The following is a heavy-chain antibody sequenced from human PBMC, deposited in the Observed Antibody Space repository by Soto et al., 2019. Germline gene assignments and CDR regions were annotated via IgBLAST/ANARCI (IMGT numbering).Heavy chain of an antibody. D-gene: IGHD2-15*01. Sequence: SLRNTGSGYTTRTACYLVSLRQSPEKRLEWIGIIFPSGHSYDNPSLKSRLTISLDTSQNHLSMKLTSVTAADTAVYYSARFLGDFSDGSSLQIDLDDWAKGHMVIVS. V-gene: IGHV4-38-2*02. CDR2: IFPSGHS. CDR3: ARFLGDFSDGSSLQIDLDD. J-gene: IGHJ4*02. CDR1: GYTTRTACY.